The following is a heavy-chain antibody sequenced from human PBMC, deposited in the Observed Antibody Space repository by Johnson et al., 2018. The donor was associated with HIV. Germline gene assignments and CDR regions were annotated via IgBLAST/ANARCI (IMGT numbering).Heavy chain of an antibody. CDR1: GFTVSRNY. Sequence: VKLVESGGGVVQPGGSLRLSCAASGFTVSRNYMSWVRQAPGKGLEWVSAISCRGGSTYYADSVKGRFTISRDNSKNTLYLQMNSLRAEDTAVYYCARSGWYLSYAFDIWGQGTMVTVSS. D-gene: IGHD6-19*01. CDR2: SCRGGST. J-gene: IGHJ3*02. CDR3: ARSGWYLSYAFDI. V-gene: IGHV3-66*01.